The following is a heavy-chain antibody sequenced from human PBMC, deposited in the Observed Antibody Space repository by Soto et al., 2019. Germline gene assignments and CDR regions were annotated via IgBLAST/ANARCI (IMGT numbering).Heavy chain of an antibody. CDR2: ITRDGYNK. CDR3: TKSSGGSSSVGMDY. J-gene: IGHJ4*02. V-gene: IGHV3-30*02. D-gene: IGHD6-6*01. CDR1: GYTFTANY. Sequence: SCKASGYTFTANYIHWVRQAPGKGLEWVASITRDGYNKYYADSVKGRFTISRDNSKNTLSLQMTALRVEDSSVYYCTKSSGGSSSVGMDYWGPGTLVTVSS.